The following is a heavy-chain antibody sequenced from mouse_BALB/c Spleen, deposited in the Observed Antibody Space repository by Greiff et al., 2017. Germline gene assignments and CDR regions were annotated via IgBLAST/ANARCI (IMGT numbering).Heavy chain of an antibody. D-gene: IGHD1-1*01. CDR1: GYTFTSYW. V-gene: IGHV1-87*01. Sequence: QVQLKESGAELARPGASVKLSCKASGYTFTSYWMQWVKQRPGQGLEWIGAIYPGDGDTRYTQKFKGKATLTADKSSSTAYMQLSSLASEDSAVYYCARSPYYYGSSYYAMDYWGQGTSVTVSS. J-gene: IGHJ4*01. CDR3: ARSPYYYGSSYYAMDY. CDR2: IYPGDGDT.